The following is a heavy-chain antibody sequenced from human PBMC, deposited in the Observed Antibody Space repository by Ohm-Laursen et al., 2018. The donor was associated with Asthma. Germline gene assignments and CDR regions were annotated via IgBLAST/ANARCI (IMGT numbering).Heavy chain of an antibody. D-gene: IGHD4-11*01. Sequence: SLRLSCAASGYTFSRYGIHWVRQIPGKGLEWVASISTASSFIYYADSVRGRFTTSRDNARNSVYLQMSSLRAEDTAVYYCARALATVSSIYGYWGQGTLVTVSS. CDR2: ISTASSFI. CDR3: ARALATVSSIYGY. V-gene: IGHV3-21*01. CDR1: GYTFSRYG. J-gene: IGHJ4*02.